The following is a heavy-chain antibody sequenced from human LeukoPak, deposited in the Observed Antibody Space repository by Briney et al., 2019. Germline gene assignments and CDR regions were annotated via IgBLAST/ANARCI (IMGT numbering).Heavy chain of an antibody. V-gene: IGHV5-51*01. CDR3: VSRIHYGSDGYYFDY. J-gene: IGHJ4*02. Sequence: GEPLQFSCKASGYRFTSTWIGWVRRLPGKGLEWMGIIYPGGSDTTYTPSFQGQVTMSADKSISTAYLQRSSLKTSDTAIFYCVSRIHYGSDGYYFDYWGQGTLVTVSS. D-gene: IGHD3-22*01. CDR1: GYRFTSTW. CDR2: IYPGGSDT.